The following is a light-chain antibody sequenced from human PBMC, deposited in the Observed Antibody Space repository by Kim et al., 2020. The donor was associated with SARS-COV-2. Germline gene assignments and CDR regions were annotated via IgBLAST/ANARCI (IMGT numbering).Light chain of an antibody. CDR2: EVI. J-gene: IGLJ2*01. CDR1: SSDVCGYNY. V-gene: IGLV2-8*01. CDR3: SSYAGSNNLV. Sequence: GQSVTISCTGTSSDVCGYNYVSWYQQHPGKAPKLMIYEVIKRPSGVPDRFSGSKSGNTASRTVSGLQAEDEAAYYCSSYAGSNNLVFGGGTQLTVL.